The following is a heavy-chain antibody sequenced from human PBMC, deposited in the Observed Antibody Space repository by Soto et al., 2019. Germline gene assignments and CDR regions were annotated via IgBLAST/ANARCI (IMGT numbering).Heavy chain of an antibody. CDR3: ARGDGYINFDY. CDR2: VYHSGTT. Sequence: SETLSLTCPVSGVSISSGCYSWSRIRQPPGKGLEWIGYVYHSGTTYYNPSLKSRVTISVDRSENQFSLKLSSVTAADTAVYYCARGDGYINFDYWGQGTLVTVSS. J-gene: IGHJ4*02. D-gene: IGHD5-12*01. V-gene: IGHV4-30-2*01. CDR1: GVSISSGCYS.